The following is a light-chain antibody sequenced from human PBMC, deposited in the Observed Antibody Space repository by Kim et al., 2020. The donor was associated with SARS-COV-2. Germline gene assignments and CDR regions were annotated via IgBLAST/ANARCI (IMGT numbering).Light chain of an antibody. CDR1: QSVSCSY. CDR3: QQFGSSLLT. Sequence: SPGESATLTCRASQSVSCSYLAWYQQTPGQAPRLLLYGASSRATGLPDRFRGSRSGTDFTLTISRLEPEYFAVYFCQQFGSSLLTFGSGTKVDIK. CDR2: GAS. V-gene: IGKV3-20*01. J-gene: IGKJ4*01.